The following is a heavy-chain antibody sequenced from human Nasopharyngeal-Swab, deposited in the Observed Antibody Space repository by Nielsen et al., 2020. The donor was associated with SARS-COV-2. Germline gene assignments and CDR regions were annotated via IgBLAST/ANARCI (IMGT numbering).Heavy chain of an antibody. V-gene: IGHV1-3*01. J-gene: IGHJ4*02. Sequence: ASVKVSCKASGYTFTSYAMHWVRQAPGQRLEWMGWINAGNGNTKYSQKFQGRVTMTRNTSISTAYMELSSLRSEDTAVYYCARSDYDSSGYFNWGQGTLVTVSS. CDR1: GYTFTSYA. CDR2: INAGNGNT. D-gene: IGHD3-22*01. CDR3: ARSDYDSSGYFN.